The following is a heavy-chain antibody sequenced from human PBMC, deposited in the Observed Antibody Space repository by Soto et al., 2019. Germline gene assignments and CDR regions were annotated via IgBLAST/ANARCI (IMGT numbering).Heavy chain of an antibody. Sequence: SETLSLTCAVYGGSFSGYYWSWIRQPPGKGLEWIGEINHSGSTNYNPSLKSRVTISVDTSKNQFSLKLSSVTAADTAVYYCARIRVAYYYGSGSYYNYYYYGMDVWGQGTTVTVSS. D-gene: IGHD3-10*01. J-gene: IGHJ6*02. CDR2: INHSGST. CDR3: ARIRVAYYYGSGSYYNYYYYGMDV. V-gene: IGHV4-34*01. CDR1: GGSFSGYY.